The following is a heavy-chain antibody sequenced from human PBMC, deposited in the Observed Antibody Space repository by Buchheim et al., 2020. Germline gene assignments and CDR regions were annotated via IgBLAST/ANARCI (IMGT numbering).Heavy chain of an antibody. CDR1: GFTFSSHT. Sequence: EVQLVESGGGLVKPGGSLRLSCVASGFTFSSHTMNWVRQAPGKGLEWVSSISSSGSYISYADSVRGRFSISRDNAKNSLYLQVNGLRAGDTAVYYCARQKFWSGLCDLWGQGTL. J-gene: IGHJ5*02. CDR2: ISSSGSYI. D-gene: IGHD3-3*01. CDR3: ARQKFWSGLCDL. V-gene: IGHV3-21*01.